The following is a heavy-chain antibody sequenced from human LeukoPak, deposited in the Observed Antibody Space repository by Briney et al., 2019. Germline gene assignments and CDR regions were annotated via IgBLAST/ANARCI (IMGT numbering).Heavy chain of an antibody. Sequence: ASVKVSCKASGYTFTGYYIHWVRQAPGQGLEWMGWINPNSGGTNYAQKFQGRVTMTRDTSISTVYMELSRLTSDDTAVYYCARENSGSYADYWGQGTLVTVSS. D-gene: IGHD1-26*01. V-gene: IGHV1-2*02. CDR3: ARENSGSYADY. CDR1: GYTFTGYY. J-gene: IGHJ4*02. CDR2: INPNSGGT.